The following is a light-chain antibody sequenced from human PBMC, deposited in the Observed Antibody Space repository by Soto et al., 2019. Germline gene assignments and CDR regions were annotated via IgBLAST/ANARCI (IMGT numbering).Light chain of an antibody. Sequence: EFVLTQSPATLSLSPGERATLSCRASQTVITYLAWYQQKPGQAPRLLIFDATKRVTGIPARFSGSGSGTVFTLTISSLAPKYFAFYFWQQRGTFGGETKGEIK. CDR2: DAT. CDR1: QTVITY. V-gene: IGKV3-11*01. CDR3: QQRGT. J-gene: IGKJ4*01.